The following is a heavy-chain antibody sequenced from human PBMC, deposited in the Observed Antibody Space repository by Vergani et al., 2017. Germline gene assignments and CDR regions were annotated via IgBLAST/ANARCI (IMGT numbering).Heavy chain of an antibody. V-gene: IGHV4-59*01. D-gene: IGHD3-22*01. J-gene: IGHJ4*02. Sequence: QVQLQESGPGLVKPSETLSLTCTVSGGSISSYYWSWIRQPPGKGLEWIGYIYYSGSTNYNPSLKSRVTISVDTSKNQFSLKLSSVTAADTAVYYCARAGDSRGYYYYFDYWGQGTLVTVSS. CDR2: IYYSGST. CDR3: ARAGDSRGYYYYFDY. CDR1: GGSISSYY.